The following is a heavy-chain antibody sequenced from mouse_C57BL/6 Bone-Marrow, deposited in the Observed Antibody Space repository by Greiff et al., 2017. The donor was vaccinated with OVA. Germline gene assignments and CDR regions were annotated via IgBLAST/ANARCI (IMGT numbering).Heavy chain of an antibody. CDR1: GFTFSDYY. V-gene: IGHV5-12*01. J-gene: IGHJ1*03. CDR2: ISNGGGST. Sequence: EVNLVESGGGLVQPGGSLKLSCAASGFTFSDYYMYWVRQTPEKRLEWVAYISNGGGSTYYPDTVKGRFTISRDNAKNTLYLQMSRLKSEDTAMYYCARRVLYLDVWGTGTTVTVSS. CDR3: ARRVLYLDV.